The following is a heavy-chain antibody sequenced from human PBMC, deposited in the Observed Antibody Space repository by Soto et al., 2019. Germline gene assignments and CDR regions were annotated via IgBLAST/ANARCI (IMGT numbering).Heavy chain of an antibody. CDR2: ISPNSGAT. V-gene: IGHV1-2*02. CDR3: ARVRAVPASFNP. CDR1: GYTFTDDY. J-gene: IGHJ5*02. D-gene: IGHD6-19*01. Sequence: GASVKVSCKASGYTFTDDYLHWVRQAPGQGLEWMGWISPNSGATNYAQKFQGRVTMTRDTSISTAYMEVRSLRSDDTAMYYCARVRAVPASFNPWGQGTLVTVS.